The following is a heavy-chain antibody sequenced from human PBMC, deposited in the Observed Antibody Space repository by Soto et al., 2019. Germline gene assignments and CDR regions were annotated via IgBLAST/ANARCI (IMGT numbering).Heavy chain of an antibody. CDR1: GGSISSSSYY. V-gene: IGHV4-39*01. D-gene: IGHD1-20*01. CDR3: ARQGIGMDV. J-gene: IGHJ6*02. Sequence: QLQLQESGPGLVKPSETLSLTCTVSGGSISSSSYYWGWIRQPPGKGLEWIGSIYYSGSTYYNPSLXXRXTXXVDTSKNQFSLKLSSVTAADTAVYYCARQGIGMDVWGQGTTVTVSS. CDR2: IYYSGST.